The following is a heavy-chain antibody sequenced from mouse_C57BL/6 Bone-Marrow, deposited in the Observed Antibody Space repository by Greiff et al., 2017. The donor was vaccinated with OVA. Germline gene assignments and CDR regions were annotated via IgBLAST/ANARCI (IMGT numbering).Heavy chain of an antibody. J-gene: IGHJ1*03. Sequence: EVMLVESGGGLVQPGGSLKLSCAASGFTFSDYYMYWVRQTPEKRLEWVAYISNGGGSTYYPDTVKGRFTISRDNAKNTLYLQMSRLKSEDTAMYYCARQRDGWYFDVWGTGTTVTVSS. CDR1: GFTFSDYY. CDR2: ISNGGGST. CDR3: ARQRDGWYFDV. D-gene: IGHD3-3*01. V-gene: IGHV5-12*01.